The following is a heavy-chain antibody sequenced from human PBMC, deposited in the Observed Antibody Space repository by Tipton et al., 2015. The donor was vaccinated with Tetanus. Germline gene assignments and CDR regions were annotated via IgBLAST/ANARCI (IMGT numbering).Heavy chain of an antibody. V-gene: IGHV4-39*01. Sequence: LRLSCTVSGGSISSDTYHWGWIRQPPGRGLEWIGSFHYSGNTYYNPSLKSRVTISVDTSKDQFSLRLNSVTAADTAVYYCARHVYGFGALMTPASTHYYYGMDVWGQGTTVTVSS. J-gene: IGHJ6*02. CDR3: ARHVYGFGALMTPASTHYYYGMDV. CDR2: FHYSGNT. CDR1: GGSISSDTYH. D-gene: IGHD3-3*01.